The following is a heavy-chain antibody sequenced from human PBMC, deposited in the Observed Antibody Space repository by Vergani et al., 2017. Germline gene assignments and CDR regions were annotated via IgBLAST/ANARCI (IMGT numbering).Heavy chain of an antibody. CDR1: GITFKNAW. Sequence: EVQVVESGGGLIKPGGSLRLSCVVSGITFKNAWINWVRQAPGKGLEWIGRIRSKNDGGTADYAAPLKGRFTISRDDSKDSAFLLVNNLKTEDTAVYVCYSDYHGYWGQGTLVTVSS. CDR2: IRSKNDGGTA. J-gene: IGHJ4*02. CDR3: YSDYHGY. V-gene: IGHV3-15*01. D-gene: IGHD2-15*01.